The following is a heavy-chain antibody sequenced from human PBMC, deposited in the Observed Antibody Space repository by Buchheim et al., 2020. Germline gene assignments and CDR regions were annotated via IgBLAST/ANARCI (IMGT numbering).Heavy chain of an antibody. CDR1: GGSISSGGYS. CDR3: ARGPFFQH. V-gene: IGHV4-30-2*01. J-gene: IGHJ1*01. Sequence: QLQLQESGSGLVKPSQTLNLTCAVSGGSISSGGYSWSWIRQPPGKGLECIGYIYHSGSTHYNPSLKSRVTISVDRSKNQFSLKLSSVTAADTAVYYCARGPFFQHWGQGTL. CDR2: IYHSGST.